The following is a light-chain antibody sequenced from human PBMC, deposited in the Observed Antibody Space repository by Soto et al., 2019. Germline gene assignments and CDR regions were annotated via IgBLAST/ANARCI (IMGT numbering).Light chain of an antibody. V-gene: IGKV1-9*01. Sequence: DIQLTQSPSFLSASVGDRVTITCRASQGISSYLAWYQQKPGKAPKLLLYAASTLQYGVPSRFSGSGSGTEFTLTISSLQPEDFATYYCQQVNSYPRAFGQGTKVEIK. J-gene: IGKJ1*01. CDR2: AAS. CDR1: QGISSY. CDR3: QQVNSYPRA.